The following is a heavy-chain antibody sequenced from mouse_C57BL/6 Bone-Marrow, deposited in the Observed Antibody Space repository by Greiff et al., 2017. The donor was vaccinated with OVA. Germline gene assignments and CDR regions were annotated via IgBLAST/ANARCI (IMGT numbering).Heavy chain of an antibody. CDR1: GYTFTDYE. CDR2: IDPETGGT. Sequence: VQLQQSGAELVRPGASVTLSCKASGYTFTDYEMHWVKQTPVHGLEWIGAIDPETGGTAYNQKFKGKAILTADKSSSTAYMELRSLTSEDSAVYYCTREGITTVVATDYAMDYWGQGTSVTVSS. D-gene: IGHD1-1*01. J-gene: IGHJ4*01. V-gene: IGHV1-15*01. CDR3: TREGITTVVATDYAMDY.